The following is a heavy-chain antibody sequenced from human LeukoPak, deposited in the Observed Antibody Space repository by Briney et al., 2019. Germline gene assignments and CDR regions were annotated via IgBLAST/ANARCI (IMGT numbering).Heavy chain of an antibody. J-gene: IGHJ4*02. D-gene: IGHD3-10*01. CDR3: ARFGYYYGSGRGQQTGDY. CDR1: GFTFSSYW. CDR2: INSDGSST. V-gene: IGHV3-74*01. Sequence: PGGSLRLSCAASGFTFSSYWMHWVRQAPGKGLVWVSRINSDGSSTSYADSVKGRFNISRDNAKNTLYLQMNSLRAEDTAVYYCARFGYYYGSGRGQQTGDYWGQGTLVTVSS.